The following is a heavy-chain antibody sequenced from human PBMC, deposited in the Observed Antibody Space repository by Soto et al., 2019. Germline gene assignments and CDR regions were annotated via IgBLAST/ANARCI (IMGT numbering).Heavy chain of an antibody. V-gene: IGHV3-21*01. CDR3: ARDSFCSSTDCYTLHYYYDMDV. J-gene: IGHJ6*02. CDR1: GFTFSRYT. Sequence: KPGGSLRLSCAASGFTFSRYTMNWVRQAPGKGLEWVSSISSIGSIFYADSVKGRFTISRDNAKNSLFLQFNSLRVEDTAVYYCARDSFCSSTDCYTLHYYYDMDVWGQGTAVTVSS. CDR2: ISSIGSI. D-gene: IGHD2-2*02.